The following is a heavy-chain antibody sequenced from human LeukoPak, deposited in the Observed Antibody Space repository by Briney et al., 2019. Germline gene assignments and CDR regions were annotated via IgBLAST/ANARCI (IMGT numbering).Heavy chain of an antibody. CDR2: INPNSGDT. Sequence: EDSVKVSCKASGYTFTGYYMHWVRQAPGQGLEWMGWINPNSGDTNYAQKFQGRVTMTRDTSITTAYMELSRLTSDDTAVYYCARVYSIRSFDYWGQGTLVTVSS. J-gene: IGHJ4*02. CDR3: ARVYSIRSFDY. V-gene: IGHV1-2*02. D-gene: IGHD2-15*01. CDR1: GYTFTGYY.